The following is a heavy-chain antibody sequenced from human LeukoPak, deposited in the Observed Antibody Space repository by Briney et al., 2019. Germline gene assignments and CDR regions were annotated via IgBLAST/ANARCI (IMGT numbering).Heavy chain of an antibody. CDR3: AKGATNRVKWLVTEPQGPDY. CDR2: IRYDGSNK. J-gene: IGHJ4*02. D-gene: IGHD6-19*01. CDR1: GFTFSSYG. Sequence: GGSLRPSCAASGFTFSSYGMHWVRQAPGKGLEWVAFIRYDGSNKYYADSVKGRFTISRDNSKNTLYLQMNSLRAEDTAVYYCAKGATNRVKWLVTEPQGPDYWGQGTLVTVSS. V-gene: IGHV3-30*02.